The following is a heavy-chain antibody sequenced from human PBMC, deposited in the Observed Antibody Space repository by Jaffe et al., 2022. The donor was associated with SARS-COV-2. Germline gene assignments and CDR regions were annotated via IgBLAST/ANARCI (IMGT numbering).Heavy chain of an antibody. V-gene: IGHV3-7*01. CDR3: AKGGRGDESSLYYMDV. J-gene: IGHJ6*03. CDR2: IRQDGGEK. D-gene: IGHD3-10*01. Sequence: EVQLVESGGGLVQPGGSLRLSCAASGFTFSSTWMSWVRQAPGKGLQWVANIRQDGGEKYYVDSVKGRFTISRDNAKNSLYLQMNSLRAEDTAMYYCAKGGRGDESSLYYMDVWGKGTTVTVSS. CDR1: GFTFSSTW.